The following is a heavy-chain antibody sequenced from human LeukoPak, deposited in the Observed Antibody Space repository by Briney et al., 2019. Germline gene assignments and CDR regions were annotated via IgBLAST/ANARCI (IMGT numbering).Heavy chain of an antibody. CDR3: ARDARLRFLEWFPSYFDY. CDR1: GFTFSSYA. J-gene: IGHJ4*02. V-gene: IGHV3-30-3*01. Sequence: PGGSLRLSCAASGFTFSSYAMSWVRQAPGKGLEWVAVISYDGSNKYYADSVKGRFTISRDNSKNTLYLQMNSLRAEDTAVYYCARDARLRFLEWFPSYFDYWGQGTLVTVSS. D-gene: IGHD3-3*01. CDR2: ISYDGSNK.